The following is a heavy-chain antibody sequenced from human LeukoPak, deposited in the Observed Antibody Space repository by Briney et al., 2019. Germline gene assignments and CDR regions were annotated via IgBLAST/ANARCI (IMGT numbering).Heavy chain of an antibody. CDR3: AHSRSIYYDSSGYYYVDY. Sequence: TLSLTCTVSGGSISSYYWSWIRQPPGKGLEWLALIYWDDDKRYSPSLKSRLTITKDTSKNQVVLTMTNTDPVDTATYYCAHSRSIYYDSSGYYYVDYWGQGTLVTVSS. CDR1: GGSISSYYW. CDR2: IYWDDDK. V-gene: IGHV2-5*08. J-gene: IGHJ4*02. D-gene: IGHD3-22*01.